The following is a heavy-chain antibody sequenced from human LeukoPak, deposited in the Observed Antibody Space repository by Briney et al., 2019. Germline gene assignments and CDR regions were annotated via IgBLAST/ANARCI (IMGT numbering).Heavy chain of an antibody. J-gene: IGHJ4*02. V-gene: IGHV3-23*01. CDR3: AKVGGVVAAGGPFDY. CDR2: ISGSGGST. D-gene: IGHD2-2*01. CDR1: GFTFNNYA. Sequence: QPGGSLRLSCAASGFTFNNYAMTWVRQAPGKGLEWVSAISGSGGSTNYADSVKGRFTISRDNSKNTLYLQMNGLRAEDTAVYYCAKVGGVVAAGGPFDYWGQGTLVTVSS.